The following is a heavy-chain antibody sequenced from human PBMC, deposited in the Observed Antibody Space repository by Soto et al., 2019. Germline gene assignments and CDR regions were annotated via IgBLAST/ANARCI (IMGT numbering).Heavy chain of an antibody. Sequence: GGSRRLSCASSGFTFSDYYMSLIRQAPGKGLEWVSYISSSGSTIYYADSVKGRFTISRDNAKNSLYLQMNSLRAEDTAVYYCARDFYGFYHFNWFDPWGQGTLVTVSS. CDR3: ARDFYGFYHFNWFDP. J-gene: IGHJ5*02. CDR1: GFTFSDYY. CDR2: ISSSGSTI. V-gene: IGHV3-11*01. D-gene: IGHD3-10*01.